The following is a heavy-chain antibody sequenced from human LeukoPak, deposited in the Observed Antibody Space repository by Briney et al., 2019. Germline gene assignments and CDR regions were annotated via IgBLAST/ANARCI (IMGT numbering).Heavy chain of an antibody. V-gene: IGHV3-21*01. CDR3: ARHHDYYYYMDV. CDR1: GFTFNTYY. J-gene: IGHJ6*03. CDR2: ISILSNYI. Sequence: GGSLRLSCAASGFTFNTYYMNWVRQAPGKGLEWVSSISILSNYIYYADSVKGRFTISRDNAKNSLYLQMNSLRAEDTAVYYCARHHDYYYYMDVWGKGTTVTISS.